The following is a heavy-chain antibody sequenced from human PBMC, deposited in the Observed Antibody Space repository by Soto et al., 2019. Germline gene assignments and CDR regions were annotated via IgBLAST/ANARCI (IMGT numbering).Heavy chain of an antibody. J-gene: IGHJ4*02. CDR2: IYPGDSDT. CDR1: GYSLTSYW. V-gene: IGHV5-51*01. CDR3: ARIKFRRAPLPFDL. Sequence: GESLKISCKGSGYSLTSYWIGWVRQMPGKGLEWMGIIYPGDSDTRYSPSFQGQVTISADKSISTAYLQWSSLKASETAMYYCARIKFRRAPLPFDLCGEGTLVTGSS.